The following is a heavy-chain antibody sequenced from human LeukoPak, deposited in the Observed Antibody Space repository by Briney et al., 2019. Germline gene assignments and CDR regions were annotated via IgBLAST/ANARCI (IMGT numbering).Heavy chain of an antibody. Sequence: SETLSLTCAVSGGSISSSNWWSWVRQPPGKGLEWIGEIYHSGSTNYNPSLKSRVTISVDTSKNQFSLKLSSVTAADTAVYYCARHAGAFKDYWGQGTLVTVSS. D-gene: IGHD3-3*02. V-gene: IGHV4-4*02. CDR3: ARHAGAFKDY. J-gene: IGHJ4*02. CDR2: IYHSGST. CDR1: GGSISSSNW.